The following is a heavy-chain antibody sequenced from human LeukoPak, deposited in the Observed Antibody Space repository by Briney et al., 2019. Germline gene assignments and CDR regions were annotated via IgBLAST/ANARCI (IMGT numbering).Heavy chain of an antibody. CDR1: GFTFISYW. D-gene: IGHD5-18*01. CDR2: INGYVSST. Sequence: GGSLRPSCAASGFTFISYWMHWVRQAPGKGLVWVSRINGYVSSTDFADSVKGRFTISRDNAKNTVYLQMNSLRAEDTAVYYCARDAPGNTALDYWGQGTLVTVSS. CDR3: ARDAPGNTALDY. J-gene: IGHJ4*02. V-gene: IGHV3-74*01.